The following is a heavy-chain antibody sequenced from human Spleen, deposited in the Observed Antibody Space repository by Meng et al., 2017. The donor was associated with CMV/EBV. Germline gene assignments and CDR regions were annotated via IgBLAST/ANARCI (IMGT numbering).Heavy chain of an antibody. Sequence: ETLSLSCGVDGGSFTNYFWDWIRQPPGKGLEWIGEVNPAGRSSYNPSLESRVNISAEPSKKQFSLKLTSVTAADTAVYYCVARAFDIWGQGTMVTVSS. CDR1: GGSFTNYF. CDR3: VARAFDI. CDR2: VNPAGRS. J-gene: IGHJ3*02. V-gene: IGHV4-34*01.